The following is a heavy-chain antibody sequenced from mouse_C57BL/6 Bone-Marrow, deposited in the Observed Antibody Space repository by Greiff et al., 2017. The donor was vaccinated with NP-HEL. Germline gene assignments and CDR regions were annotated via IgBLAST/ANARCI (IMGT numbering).Heavy chain of an antibody. J-gene: IGHJ3*01. Sequence: EVKLMESGGGLVKPGGSLKLSCAASGFTFSSYAMSWVRQTPEKRLEWVATISDGGSYTYYPDNVKGRFTISRDNAKNNLYLQMSHLKSEDTAMYYCARMERGHYYGSSWGFAYWGQGTLVTVSA. CDR2: ISDGGSYT. V-gene: IGHV5-4*03. CDR1: GFTFSSYA. D-gene: IGHD1-1*01. CDR3: ARMERGHYYGSSWGFAY.